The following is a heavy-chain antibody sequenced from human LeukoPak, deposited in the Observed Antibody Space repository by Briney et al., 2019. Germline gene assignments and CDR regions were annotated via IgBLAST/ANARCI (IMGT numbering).Heavy chain of an antibody. D-gene: IGHD2-2*01. CDR2: IYTSGST. CDR1: GVSFSSYY. V-gene: IGHV4-4*07. CDR3: ARAGDSTSPLDY. Sequence: PLETLSLTCTVSGVSFSSYYWNWLRQPAGKGLEWVGRIYTSGSTNYNPSLKSRVTMSVDTSKNQFSLKLNSVTAADTAVYYCARAGDSTSPLDYWGQGTLVTVSS. J-gene: IGHJ4*02.